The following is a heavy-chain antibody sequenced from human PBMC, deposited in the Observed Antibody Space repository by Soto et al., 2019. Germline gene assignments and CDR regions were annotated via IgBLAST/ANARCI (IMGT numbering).Heavy chain of an antibody. CDR1: GYTFIRYG. CDR2: ISPYNDYT. Sequence: QVQLVQSAAEVKKPGASVKVSCKASGYTFIRYGISWVRLAPGQGLEWMGWISPYNDYTIYAQKLQGRVTMTTDTPTRTEYMGRRSLKSDATAVYYCARGGSYDNVGGELSHYGLAVWGQGTSVTVSS. CDR3: ARGGSYDNVGGELSHYGLAV. J-gene: IGHJ6*02. V-gene: IGHV1-18*01. D-gene: IGHD3-16*01.